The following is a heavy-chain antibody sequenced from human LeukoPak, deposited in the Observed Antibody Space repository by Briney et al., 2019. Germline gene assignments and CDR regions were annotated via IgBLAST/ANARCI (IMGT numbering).Heavy chain of an antibody. V-gene: IGHV6-1*01. CDR2: TYYRSKWYN. D-gene: IGHD2-2*01. Sequence: SQTLSLTCAISGDSVSSNSAAWNWIRQSPSRGLEWLGRTYYRSKWYNDYAVSVKSRITINPDTSKNQFSLQLNSVTPEDTAVYYCARERDIVVVPAAIRFWWFDPWGQGTLVTVSS. J-gene: IGHJ5*02. CDR3: ARERDIVVVPAAIRFWWFDP. CDR1: GDSVSSNSAA.